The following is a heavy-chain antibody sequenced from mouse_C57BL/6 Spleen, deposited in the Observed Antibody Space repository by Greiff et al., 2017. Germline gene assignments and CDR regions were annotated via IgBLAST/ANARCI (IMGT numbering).Heavy chain of an antibody. D-gene: IGHD1-1*01. CDR2: ISSGSSTI. CDR3: ARNYYGHAMDY. J-gene: IGHJ4*01. V-gene: IGHV5-17*01. CDR1: GFTFSDYG. Sequence: EVKVVESGGGLVKPGGSLKLSCAASGFTFSDYGMHWVRQAPEKGLEWVAYISSGSSTIYYADTVKGRFTISRDNAKNTLFLQMTSLRSEDTAMYYCARNYYGHAMDYWGQGTSVTVSS.